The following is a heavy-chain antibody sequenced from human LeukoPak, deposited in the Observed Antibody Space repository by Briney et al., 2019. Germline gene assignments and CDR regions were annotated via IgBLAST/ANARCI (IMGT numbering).Heavy chain of an antibody. V-gene: IGHV4-4*09. CDR2: IYSTTGTT. Sequence: SETLSLTCTVSGASPYWTWIGQPPGKGLEWIGYIYSTTGTTNSNPSLKSRVTMSLDTSKKHLSLKLSAVTAADTAVYYCARGYGWFDPWGQGILVIVSS. CDR1: GASPY. CDR3: ARGYGWFDP. D-gene: IGHD3-10*01. J-gene: IGHJ5*02.